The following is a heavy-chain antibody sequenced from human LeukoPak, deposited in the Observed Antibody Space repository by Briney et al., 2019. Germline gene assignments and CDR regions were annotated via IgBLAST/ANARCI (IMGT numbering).Heavy chain of an antibody. V-gene: IGHV4-4*07. CDR2: IYTSGST. CDR3: ARRRAYDILTGYYTYFQH. J-gene: IGHJ1*01. D-gene: IGHD3-9*01. CDR1: GGSISSYY. Sequence: SETLSLTCTVSGGSISSYYWSWIRQPAGKGLEWIGRIYTSGSTNYNPSLKSRVTISVDTSKNQFSLKLSSVTAADTAVYYCARRRAYDILTGYYTYFQHWGQGTLVTVSS.